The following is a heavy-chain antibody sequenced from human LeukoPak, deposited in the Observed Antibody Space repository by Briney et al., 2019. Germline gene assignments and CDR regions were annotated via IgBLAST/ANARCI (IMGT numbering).Heavy chain of an antibody. V-gene: IGHV1-2*02. CDR2: INPNSGGT. CDR3: ARSRMVRGVNDAFDI. Sequence: WASVKVSCKASGYTFTGYYMHWVRQAPGQGLEWMGWINPNSGGTNYAQKFQGRVTMTRDTPISAAYMELSRLRSDDTAVYYCARSRMVRGVNDAFDIWGQGTMVTVSS. D-gene: IGHD3-10*01. CDR1: GYTFTGYY. J-gene: IGHJ3*02.